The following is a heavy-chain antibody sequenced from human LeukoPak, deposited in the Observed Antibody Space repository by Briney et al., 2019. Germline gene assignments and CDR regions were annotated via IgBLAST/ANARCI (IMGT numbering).Heavy chain of an antibody. V-gene: IGHV4-34*01. CDR3: ASQAYSNYEVNYFDY. J-gene: IGHJ4*02. Sequence: PSETLSLTCAVYGGSFSGYYWSWIRQPPGKGLEWIGEINHSGSTNYNPSLKSRVTISVDTSKNQFSLKLSSVTAADTAVYYCASQAYSNYEVNYFDYWGQGTLVTVSS. CDR2: INHSGST. CDR1: GGSFSGYY. D-gene: IGHD4-11*01.